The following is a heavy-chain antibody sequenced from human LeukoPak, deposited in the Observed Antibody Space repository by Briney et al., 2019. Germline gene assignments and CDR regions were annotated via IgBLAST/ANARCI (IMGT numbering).Heavy chain of an antibody. Sequence: GGSLRLSCAASGFTFSRNAMSWVRQAPGNGLEWVSAISDSGGRTYYADSVKGRFTISRDNSKNTLYLQLTSLRVEDTAVYYCAELGITMIGGVWGKGTTVTISS. CDR2: ISDSGGRT. CDR1: GFTFSRNA. J-gene: IGHJ6*04. V-gene: IGHV3-23*01. D-gene: IGHD3-10*02. CDR3: AELGITMIGGV.